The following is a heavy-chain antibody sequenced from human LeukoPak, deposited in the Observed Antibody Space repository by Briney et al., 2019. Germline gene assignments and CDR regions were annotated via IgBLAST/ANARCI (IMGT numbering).Heavy chain of an antibody. Sequence: PSETLSLTCTVSGGSISSYYWSWIRQPAGKGLEWIGRIYTSGSTNYNPSLKSRVTMSVDTSKNQFSLKLSSVTAADTAVYYCARTLNDYGDYSYWYFDLWGRGTLVTVSS. D-gene: IGHD4-17*01. V-gene: IGHV4-4*07. CDR3: ARTLNDYGDYSYWYFDL. J-gene: IGHJ2*01. CDR2: IYTSGST. CDR1: GGSISSYY.